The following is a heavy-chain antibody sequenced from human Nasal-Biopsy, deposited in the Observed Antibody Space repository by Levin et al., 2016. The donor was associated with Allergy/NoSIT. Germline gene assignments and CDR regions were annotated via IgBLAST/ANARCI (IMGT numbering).Heavy chain of an antibody. J-gene: IGHJ4*01. CDR3: ARDFNSGYLQMHYLDY. V-gene: IGHV4-4*07. CDR2: IYSSGTT. Sequence: GSLRLSCTVSGGSVTNYYWSWIRQPAGKGLEWVGRIYSSGTTNYNPSLTGRVYMSVDTSKNQVSLTLTSVTAADTAVYYCARDFNSGYLQMHYLDYWGQGILVTVSS. CDR1: GGSVTNYY. D-gene: IGHD5-12*01.